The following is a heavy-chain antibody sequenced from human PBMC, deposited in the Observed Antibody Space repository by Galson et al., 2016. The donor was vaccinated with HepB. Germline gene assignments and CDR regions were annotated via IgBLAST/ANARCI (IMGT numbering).Heavy chain of an antibody. J-gene: IGHJ3*02. V-gene: IGHV3-11*01. CDR3: ARIMGRAFDM. D-gene: IGHD2-8*01. Sequence: SLRLSCAASGFIFSDYYMSWIRQGSGKGLEWVSYIRSSDKMTFYADSVKGRFTISRDNAKNSLSLQMNNLRSEDKAVYYCARIMGRAFDMWGQGTMVTVSS. CDR2: IRSSDKMT. CDR1: GFIFSDYY.